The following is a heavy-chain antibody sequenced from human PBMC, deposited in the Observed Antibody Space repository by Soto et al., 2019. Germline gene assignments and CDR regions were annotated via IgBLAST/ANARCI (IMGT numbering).Heavy chain of an antibody. CDR1: GGSVSSGSYY. Sequence: SETLSLTCTVSGGSVSSGSYYWGWIRQPPGKGLEWIGYIYYSGSTNYNPSLKSRVTISVDTSKNQFSLKLSSVTAADTAVYYCARVRGNGYGQFHYYYYGMDVWGQGTTVTVSS. CDR2: IYYSGST. D-gene: IGHD5-12*01. J-gene: IGHJ6*02. CDR3: ARVRGNGYGQFHYYYYGMDV. V-gene: IGHV4-61*01.